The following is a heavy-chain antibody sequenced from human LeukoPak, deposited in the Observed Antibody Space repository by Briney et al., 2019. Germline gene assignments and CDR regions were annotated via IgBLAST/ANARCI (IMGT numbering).Heavy chain of an antibody. J-gene: IGHJ5*02. D-gene: IGHD4-17*01. V-gene: IGHV1-69*05. CDR3: ARDVHGDYGSGWFDP. Sequence: EASVTVSCKTSGGTFNNSAISWVRQAPGQGLEWLGGIMPLFGTAGYAQKFQRRVTITKDESTRTVYLELTSLTSDDTAVYYCARDVHGDYGSGWFDPWGQGTLVSVSS. CDR1: GGTFNNSA. CDR2: IMPLFGTA.